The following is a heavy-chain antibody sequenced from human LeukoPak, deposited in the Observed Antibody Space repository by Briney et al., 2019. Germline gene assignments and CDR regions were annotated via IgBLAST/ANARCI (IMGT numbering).Heavy chain of an antibody. V-gene: IGHV4-61*09. Sequence: SETLSLTCAVSGGSIRSGSYYWSWIRQPAGKGLEWIGHIYTRGTTNYNPSVKSRVTVSLDTSKNQISLKLSSVTAADTAIYYCARVYTVMGATTVDHYHYYMDVWGKGTTVTVSS. D-gene: IGHD5-18*01. CDR1: GGSIRSGSYY. CDR3: ARVYTVMGATTVDHYHYYMDV. J-gene: IGHJ6*03. CDR2: IYTRGTT.